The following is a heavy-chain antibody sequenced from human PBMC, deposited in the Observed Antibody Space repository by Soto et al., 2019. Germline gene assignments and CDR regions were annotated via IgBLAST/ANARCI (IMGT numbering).Heavy chain of an antibody. V-gene: IGHV3-30*18. Sequence: GSLRLSCAASGFTVSSNYMSWVRQAPGKGLEWVGVISYDGSHAQYVDSVKGRFAISRDNSRNTLYLQMNTLRAEDTAVYYCAKVLLAFRGPDNLDYWGQGTLVTVS. CDR3: AKVLLAFRGPDNLDY. J-gene: IGHJ4*02. D-gene: IGHD3-3*01. CDR1: GFTVSSNY. CDR2: ISYDGSHA.